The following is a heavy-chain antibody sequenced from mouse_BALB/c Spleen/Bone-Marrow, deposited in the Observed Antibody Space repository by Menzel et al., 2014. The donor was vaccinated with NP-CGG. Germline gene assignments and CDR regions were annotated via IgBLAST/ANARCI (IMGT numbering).Heavy chain of an antibody. Sequence: EVKLQESGPELVEPGASVKMSCMASGYTFTSYVMHWVKQKPVQGLEWIGYINPFNDGIEYNEKFKVKATLTSDKSSSTAYMELSSLTSEDSAVYYCARGTTVVGDYWGQGTTLTVSS. CDR1: GYTFTSYV. J-gene: IGHJ2*01. V-gene: IGHV1-14*01. D-gene: IGHD1-1*01. CDR3: ARGTTVVGDY. CDR2: INPFNDGI.